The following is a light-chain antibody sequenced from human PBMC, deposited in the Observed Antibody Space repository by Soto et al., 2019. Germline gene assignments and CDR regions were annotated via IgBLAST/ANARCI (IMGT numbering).Light chain of an antibody. Sequence: SYELTQPPSVSVAPGKTARITCGGDNIGGKSVHWYQQKPGQAPVLVIDYDSDRPSGIPERISGSNSGNTATLTISRVEAGDEGDYYCQVWDSSSDHVVFGGGTQLTVL. CDR1: NIGGKS. CDR3: QVWDSSSDHVV. CDR2: YDS. V-gene: IGLV3-21*04. J-gene: IGLJ3*02.